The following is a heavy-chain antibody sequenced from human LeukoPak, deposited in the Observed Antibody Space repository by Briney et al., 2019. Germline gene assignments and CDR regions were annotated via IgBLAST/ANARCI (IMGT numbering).Heavy chain of an antibody. CDR1: GYTFTGYN. J-gene: IGHJ4*02. CDR2: INPKSGGT. CDR3: ARSHADYGYDYDWFDY. Sequence: GASVKVSCKASGYTFTGYNMHWVRQAPGQGLEWMGWINPKSGGTNYAQKFQDRVTMTRDTSIWTAYMELSRLRPDDTAVYYCARSHADYGYDYDWFDYWGQGTLVTVSS. V-gene: IGHV1-2*02. D-gene: IGHD5-12*01.